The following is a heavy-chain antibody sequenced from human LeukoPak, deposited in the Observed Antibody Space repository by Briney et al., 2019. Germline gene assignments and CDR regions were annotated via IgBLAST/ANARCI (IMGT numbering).Heavy chain of an antibody. V-gene: IGHV4-59*01. CDR2: IYYIGST. CDR1: GGSISRYY. D-gene: IGHD5-12*01. CDR3: ARDQGPSGLAWFDP. Sequence: PSETLSLTCTVSGGSISRYYWSWIRQPPGKGLEWIGYIYYIGSTNYNPSLKSRVTISVDTSKNQFSLKLSSVTAADTAVYYCARDQGPSGLAWFDPWGQGTLVTVSS. J-gene: IGHJ5*02.